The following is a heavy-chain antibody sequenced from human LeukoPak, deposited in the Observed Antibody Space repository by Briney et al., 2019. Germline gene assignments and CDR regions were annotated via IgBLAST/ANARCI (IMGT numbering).Heavy chain of an antibody. V-gene: IGHV1-69*06. CDR2: IIPIFGTA. CDR1: GGTFSSYA. Sequence: SVKVSCKASGGTFSSYAISWVRQAPGQGLEWMGGIIPIFGTANCAQKFQGRVTITADKSTSTAYMELSSLRSEDTAVYYCARDRSTVHYYFDYWGQGTLVTVSS. J-gene: IGHJ4*02. D-gene: IGHD4-17*01. CDR3: ARDRSTVHYYFDY.